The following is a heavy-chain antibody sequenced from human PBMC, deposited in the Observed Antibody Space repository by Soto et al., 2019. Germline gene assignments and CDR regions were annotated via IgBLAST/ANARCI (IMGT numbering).Heavy chain of an antibody. V-gene: IGHV4-59*01. CDR1: GGSITSYY. CDR3: ARSIPDSRGGGMDV. CDR2: ISDIGST. J-gene: IGHJ6*02. D-gene: IGHD3-10*01. Sequence: SLTCTVSGGSITSYYWTWIRQPPGQGLEWIGYISDIGSTSYNPSLTSRVTMLVDTSKKQFSLKLSSVTEADSAVYFCARSIPDSRGGGMDVWGQGATVTVSS.